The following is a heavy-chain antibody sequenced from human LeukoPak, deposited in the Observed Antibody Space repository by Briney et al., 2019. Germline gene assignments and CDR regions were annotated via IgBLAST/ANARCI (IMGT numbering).Heavy chain of an antibody. Sequence: PGGSLRLSCAASGFTFSSYAMSWVRQAPGKGLEWVSTISGSGGSTYYADSVKGRFTISRDNSKNTLFLQMNSLRAEDTAVYYRAKDFESEQWLVSPFDYWGQGTLVTVSS. D-gene: IGHD6-19*01. J-gene: IGHJ4*02. CDR3: AKDFESEQWLVSPFDY. CDR2: ISGSGGST. CDR1: GFTFSSYA. V-gene: IGHV3-23*01.